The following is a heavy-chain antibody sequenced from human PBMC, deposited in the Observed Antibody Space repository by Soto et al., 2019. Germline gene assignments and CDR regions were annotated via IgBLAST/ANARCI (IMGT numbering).Heavy chain of an antibody. CDR3: ARSVDTAMYRHPYYFDY. CDR2: ISGGGGST. D-gene: IGHD5-18*01. Sequence: GGSLRLSCAASGFTFSSYAMSWVRQAPGKGLEWVSAISGGGGSTYYADSVKGRFTISRDNSKNTLYLQMNSLRAEDTAVYYCARSVDTAMYRHPYYFDYWGQGTLVTVSS. J-gene: IGHJ4*02. CDR1: GFTFSSYA. V-gene: IGHV3-23*01.